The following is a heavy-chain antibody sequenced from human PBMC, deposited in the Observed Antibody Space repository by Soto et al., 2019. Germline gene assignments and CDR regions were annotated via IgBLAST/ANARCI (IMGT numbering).Heavy chain of an antibody. V-gene: IGHV3-48*01. CDR1: GFAFSSYS. J-gene: IGHJ6*02. CDR3: ARAPYYYYGMDV. CDR2: ISGSSGTI. Sequence: GSLRLSCAASGFAFSSYSMNWVRQAPGKGLEWVSYISGSSGTIYYADSVKGRFIISRDNAKKSLYLQMNSLRAEDTAVYYCARAPYYYYGMDVWGQGTMVTVSS.